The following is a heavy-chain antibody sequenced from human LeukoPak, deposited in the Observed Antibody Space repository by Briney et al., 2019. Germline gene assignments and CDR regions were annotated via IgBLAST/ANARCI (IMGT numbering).Heavy chain of an antibody. Sequence: PETLSLTCTVSGGSISIYYWSWIRQPAGKGLEWIGRIYTSGSTNYNPSLKSRVTMSVDTSQNQFSLKLSSVTAADPAVYYCASSSWSRSYYYYYMDVWGKGTTVTVSS. D-gene: IGHD6-13*01. CDR3: ASSSWSRSYYYYYMDV. J-gene: IGHJ6*03. V-gene: IGHV4-4*07. CDR2: IYTSGST. CDR1: GGSISIYY.